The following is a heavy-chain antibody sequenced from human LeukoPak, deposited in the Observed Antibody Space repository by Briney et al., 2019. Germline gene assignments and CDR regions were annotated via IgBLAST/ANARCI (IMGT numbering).Heavy chain of an antibody. CDR2: ISGSGGST. J-gene: IGHJ5*02. Sequence: PGGSLRLSCAASGFTFSSYAMSWVRQAPGKGLEWVSAISGSGGSTYYADSVKGRFTISRDNSKNTLYLQMNSLRAEDTAVYYCAERSSGWFPTDGPFDPWGQGTLVTVSS. CDR1: GFTFSSYA. V-gene: IGHV3-23*01. CDR3: AERSSGWFPTDGPFDP. D-gene: IGHD6-19*01.